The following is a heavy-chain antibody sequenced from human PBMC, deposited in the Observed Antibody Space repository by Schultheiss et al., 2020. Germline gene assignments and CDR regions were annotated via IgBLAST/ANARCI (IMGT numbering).Heavy chain of an antibody. V-gene: IGHV3-21*01. CDR1: GFTFSSYS. CDR2: ISSSSSYI. J-gene: IGHJ4*02. CDR3: ARSASGYDYVEGDFDY. D-gene: IGHD5-12*01. Sequence: WGSMRLSCAASGFTFSSYSMNWVRQAPGKGLEWVSSISSSSSYIYYADSVKGRFTISRDNAKNSLYLQMNSLRAEDTAVYYCARSASGYDYVEGDFDYWGQGTLVTVSS.